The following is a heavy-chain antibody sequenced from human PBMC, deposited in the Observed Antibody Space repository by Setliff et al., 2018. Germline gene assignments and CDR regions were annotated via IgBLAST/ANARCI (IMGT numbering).Heavy chain of an antibody. Sequence: PSETLSLTCTVSGASVTSFDYYWSWIRQPPGKGLEYIGHISHGVSTSYSPSLKSRLSISADTSNNQFSLKLTSVTAADTAVYYCARTHCTTTSCFYFHYWGQGTVVTVSS. CDR3: ARTHCTTTSCFYFHY. CDR2: ISHGVST. V-gene: IGHV4-30-4*01. D-gene: IGHD2-2*01. CDR1: GASVTSFDYY. J-gene: IGHJ4*02.